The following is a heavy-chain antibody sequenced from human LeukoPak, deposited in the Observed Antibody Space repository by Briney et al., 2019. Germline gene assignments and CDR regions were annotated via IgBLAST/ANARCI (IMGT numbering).Heavy chain of an antibody. D-gene: IGHD2-15*01. CDR3: ARDHGDCSGGSCPSWFDP. V-gene: IGHV4-59*12. CDR1: GGSISSYY. CDR2: IYYSGST. J-gene: IGHJ5*02. Sequence: SETLSLTCTVSGGSISSYYWSWIRQPPGKGLEWIGYIYYSGSTYYNPSLKSRVTISVDTSKNQFSLKLSSVTAADTAMYYCARDHGDCSGGSCPSWFDPWGQGTLVTVSS.